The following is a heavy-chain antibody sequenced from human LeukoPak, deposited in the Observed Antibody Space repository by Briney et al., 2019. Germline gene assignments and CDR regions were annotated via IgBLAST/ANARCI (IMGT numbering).Heavy chain of an antibody. Sequence: GGSLRLSCAASGFNFNFNIYPMGWVRQAPGKGLEWVSSISGDNTYYAESIKGRFTISRGNSKNTLYLQMNSLRAEDTAVYYCAKDQLLGWGQGTLVTVSS. CDR3: AKDQLLG. CDR2: ISGDNT. V-gene: IGHV3-23*01. J-gene: IGHJ4*02. D-gene: IGHD3-10*01. CDR1: GFNFNFNIYP.